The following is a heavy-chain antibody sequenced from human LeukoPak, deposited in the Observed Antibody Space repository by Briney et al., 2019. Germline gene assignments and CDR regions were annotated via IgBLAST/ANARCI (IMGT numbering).Heavy chain of an antibody. J-gene: IGHJ5*02. CDR1: GYTFTGYY. V-gene: IGHV1-2*02. CDR3: AREVAYCGGDCYPSTTNWFDP. D-gene: IGHD2-21*02. Sequence: ASVKVSCKASGYTFTGYYMHWVRQAPGQGLEWMGWINPNSGGTNYAQKFQGRVTMTRDTSISTAYMELSRLRSDDTAVYYCAREVAYCGGDCYPSTTNWFDPWGQGTLVTVSS. CDR2: INPNSGGT.